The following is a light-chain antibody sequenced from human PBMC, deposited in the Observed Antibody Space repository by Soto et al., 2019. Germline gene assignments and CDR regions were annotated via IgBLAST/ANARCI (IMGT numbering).Light chain of an antibody. CDR3: QHGHNWPLT. V-gene: IGKV3-15*01. J-gene: IGKJ2*01. CDR1: QSINSE. CDR2: GAS. Sequence: EIVMTQSPATLSLSPGERAALSCRASQSINSELAWYQQKPGQPPRLLIYGASTRATGVPARFTGSESGSEFTLTIGGLQSEDFAVYDCQHGHNWPLTFGQGTRREI.